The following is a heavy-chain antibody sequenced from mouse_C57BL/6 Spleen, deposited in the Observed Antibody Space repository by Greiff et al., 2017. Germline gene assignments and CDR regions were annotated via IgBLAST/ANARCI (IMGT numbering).Heavy chain of an antibody. Sequence: VQLQASGAELVKPGASVKISCKASGYAFSSYWMNWVKQRPGKGLEWIGQIYPGDGDTNYNGKFKGKATLTADKSSSTAYMQLSSLTSEDSAVYFCARDYGKGVAWFAYWGQGTLVTVSA. V-gene: IGHV1-80*01. D-gene: IGHD2-1*01. J-gene: IGHJ3*01. CDR3: ARDYGKGVAWFAY. CDR1: GYAFSSYW. CDR2: IYPGDGDT.